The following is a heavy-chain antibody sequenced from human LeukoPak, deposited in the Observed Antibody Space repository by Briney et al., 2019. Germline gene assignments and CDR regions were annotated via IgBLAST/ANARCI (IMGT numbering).Heavy chain of an antibody. V-gene: IGHV4-39*01. D-gene: IGHD3-22*01. CDR2: IYYSGSA. Sequence: SETLSLTCTVSGGSISSSSYCWGWIRQPPGKGLEWIGSIYYSGSAYYNPSLKSRVTISVDTSKNQFSLKLSSVTAADTAVYYCARGDYYDSSGYFDYWGQGTLVTVSS. CDR1: GGSISSSSYC. CDR3: ARGDYYDSSGYFDY. J-gene: IGHJ4*02.